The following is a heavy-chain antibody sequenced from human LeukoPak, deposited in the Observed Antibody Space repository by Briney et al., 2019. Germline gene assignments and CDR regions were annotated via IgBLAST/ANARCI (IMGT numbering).Heavy chain of an antibody. V-gene: IGHV3-74*01. CDR3: ARGLRRSSSWYSDY. J-gene: IGHJ4*02. Sequence: GGSLRLSCAASGFTFSTFWMHWVRQTPGKGLVWVSRIDTDGSFTNYADSVKGRFTISRDNAKNTLYLQMNSLRAEDTAVYYCARGLRRSSSWYSDYWGQGTLVTVSS. CDR1: GFTFSTFW. CDR2: IDTDGSFT. D-gene: IGHD6-13*01.